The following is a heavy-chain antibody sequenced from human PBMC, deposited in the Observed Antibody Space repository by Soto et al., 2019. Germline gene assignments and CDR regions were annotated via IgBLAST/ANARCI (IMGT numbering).Heavy chain of an antibody. V-gene: IGHV4-34*01. CDR2: INHSGST. CDR3: ARGLVVPAAPPNWFDP. D-gene: IGHD2-2*01. J-gene: IGHJ5*02. Sequence: QVQLQQWGAGLLKPSETLSLTCAVYGGSFSGYYWSWIRQPPGKGREWIGEINHSGSTNYNPALKSRVTISVDTSKNQFSLQLSSVTAADTAVYYCARGLVVPAAPPNWFDPWGQGTLVTVSS. CDR1: GGSFSGYY.